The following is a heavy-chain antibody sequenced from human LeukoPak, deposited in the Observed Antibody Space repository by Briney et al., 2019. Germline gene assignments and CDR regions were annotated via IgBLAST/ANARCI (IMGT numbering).Heavy chain of an antibody. Sequence: GESLRLSCAASGFTFSSYSMNWVRQAPGKGLEWVSYISSSSSTIYYADSVKGRFTISRDNAKNSLYLQMNSLRPEDTAAYYCARDNSASGWFYYMDFWGKGTTVTVSS. D-gene: IGHD6-19*01. CDR2: ISSSSSTI. CDR1: GFTFSSYS. CDR3: ARDNSASGWFYYMDF. J-gene: IGHJ6*03. V-gene: IGHV3-48*01.